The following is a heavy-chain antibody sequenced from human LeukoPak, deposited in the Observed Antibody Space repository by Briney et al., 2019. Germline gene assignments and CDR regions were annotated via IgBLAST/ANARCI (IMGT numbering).Heavy chain of an antibody. CDR1: GFTFSSYS. D-gene: IGHD3-9*01. CDR3: ARDPPILTGPYYYYMDV. CDR2: ISSSSSYI. V-gene: IGHV3-21*01. J-gene: IGHJ6*03. Sequence: GGSLRLSCAASGFTFSSYSMNWVRQAPGKGLEWVSSISSSSSYIYYADSVKGRFTISRDNAKNSLYLQMNSLGAEDTAVYYCARDPPILTGPYYYYMDVWGKGTTVTISS.